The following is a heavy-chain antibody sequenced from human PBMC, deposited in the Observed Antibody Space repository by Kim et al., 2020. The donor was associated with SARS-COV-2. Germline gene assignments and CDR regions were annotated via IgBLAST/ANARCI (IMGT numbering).Heavy chain of an antibody. CDR2: T. V-gene: IGHV3-11*05. J-gene: IGHJ4*02. CDR3: ARDDYLRSFDY. D-gene: IGHD3-16*01. Sequence: TNYADSVKGRFTISRDNAKNSLYLQMNGLRAEDTAVYYCARDDYLRSFDYWGQGTLVTVSS.